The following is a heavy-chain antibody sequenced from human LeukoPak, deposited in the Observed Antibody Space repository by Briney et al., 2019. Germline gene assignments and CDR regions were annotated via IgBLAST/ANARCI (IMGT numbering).Heavy chain of an antibody. D-gene: IGHD3-10*01. CDR3: ARDLDYYGSGSNNWFDP. V-gene: IGHV4-38-2*02. J-gene: IGHJ5*02. Sequence: SETLSLTCTVSGYSISSGYYWGWIRQPPGKGLEWIGSIYHSGSTYYNPSLKSRVTISVDTSKNQFSLKLSSVTAADTAVYYCARDLDYYGSGSNNWFDPWGQGTLVTVSS. CDR1: GYSISSGYY. CDR2: IYHSGST.